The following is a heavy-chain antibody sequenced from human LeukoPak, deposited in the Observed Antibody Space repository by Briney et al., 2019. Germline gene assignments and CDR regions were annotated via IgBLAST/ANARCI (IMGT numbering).Heavy chain of an antibody. Sequence: PGRSLRLSCAASGFTFSSYAMSWVRQAPGKGLEWVSAISGSGGSTYYADSVKGRFTISRDNSKNTLYLQMNSLRAEDTAVYYCAKEAHDSSGYYPPLFDYWGQGTLVTVSS. CDR3: AKEAHDSSGYYPPLFDY. V-gene: IGHV3-23*01. CDR1: GFTFSSYA. CDR2: ISGSGGST. J-gene: IGHJ4*02. D-gene: IGHD3-22*01.